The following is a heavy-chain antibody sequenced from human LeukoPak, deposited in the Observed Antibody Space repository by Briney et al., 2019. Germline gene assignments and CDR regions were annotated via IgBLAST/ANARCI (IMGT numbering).Heavy chain of an antibody. CDR3: ARHNDYSRAFDI. V-gene: IGHV4-59*08. CDR2: IYYNGST. CDR1: GGSINNYY. Sequence: PSETLSLTCTVSGGSINNYYWSWIRQPPGKGLEWIGNIYYNGSTKYNPSLNSRVTISVDTSKKQLSLKLSSVTAADTAVYYCARHNDYSRAFDIWGQGTMVTVSS. J-gene: IGHJ3*02. D-gene: IGHD4-11*01.